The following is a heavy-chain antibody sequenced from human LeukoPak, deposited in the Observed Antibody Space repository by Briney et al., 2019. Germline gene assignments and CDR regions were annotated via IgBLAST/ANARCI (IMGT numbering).Heavy chain of an antibody. CDR3: ASAGRITIFGVVTYFDY. V-gene: IGHV3-48*03. CDR2: ISSRGSTI. CDR1: GFTFSSYE. Sequence: GGSLRLSCAASGFTFSSYEMNWVRQAPGKGLEWVSYISSRGSTIYYADSVKGRFTISRDNAKNSLYLQMNSLRAEDTAVYYCASAGRITIFGVVTYFDYWGQGTLVTVSS. D-gene: IGHD3-3*01. J-gene: IGHJ4*02.